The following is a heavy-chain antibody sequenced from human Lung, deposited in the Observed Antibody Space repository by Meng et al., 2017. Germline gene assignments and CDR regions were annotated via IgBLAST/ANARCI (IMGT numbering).Heavy chain of an antibody. CDR2: IPYSGIT. J-gene: IGHJ5*02. CDR1: CGSLAMSRSY. D-gene: IGHD3-10*01. CDR3: ARAAGVLWFGEFSFNWFDP. V-gene: IGHV4-39*07. Sequence: SENLALTSTVLCGSLAMSRSYSGWLRQPPGKGLEWIGSIPYSGITYYNPSLKSRVTISVDTSKNQFSLKLGSVTAADTAVYYCARAAGVLWFGEFSFNWFDPWGQGTLVTVSS.